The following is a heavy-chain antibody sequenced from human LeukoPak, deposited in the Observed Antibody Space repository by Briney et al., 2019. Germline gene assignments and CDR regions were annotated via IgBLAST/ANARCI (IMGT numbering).Heavy chain of an antibody. D-gene: IGHD3-22*01. Sequence: GGSLRLSCAASGFTFSSYGMHWVRQAPGKGLEWVAVISYDGSNKYYADSVKGRFTISRDNSKNTLYLQMNSLGAEDTAVYYCATPYYDTPLDYWGQGTLVTVPS. CDR2: ISYDGSNK. CDR1: GFTFSSYG. CDR3: ATPYYDTPLDY. J-gene: IGHJ4*02. V-gene: IGHV3-30*19.